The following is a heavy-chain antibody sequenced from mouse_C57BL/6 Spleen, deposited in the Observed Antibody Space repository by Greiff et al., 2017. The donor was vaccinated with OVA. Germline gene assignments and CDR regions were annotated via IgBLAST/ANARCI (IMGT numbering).Heavy chain of an antibody. V-gene: IGHV1-82*01. CDR2: IYPGDGDT. CDR1: GYAFSSSW. CDR3: ARDWGSSYWYFDV. J-gene: IGHJ1*03. D-gene: IGHD1-1*01. Sequence: QVQLQQSGPELVKPGASVKISCKASGYAFSSSWMNWVKQRPGKGLEWIGRIYPGDGDTNYNGKFKGKATLTADKSSSTAYMQLSSLTSEDSAVYFCARDWGSSYWYFDVWGTGTTVTVSS.